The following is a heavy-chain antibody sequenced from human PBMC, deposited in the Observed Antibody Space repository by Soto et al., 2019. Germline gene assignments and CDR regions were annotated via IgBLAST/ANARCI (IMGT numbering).Heavy chain of an antibody. D-gene: IGHD3-9*01. CDR3: AKGLRYFDWSSRFDY. CDR1: GFTFSSYA. Sequence: PGGFLRLSCAASGFTFSSYAMSWVRQAPGKGLEWVSAISGSGGSTYYADSVKGRFTISRDNSKNTLYLQMNSLRAEDTAVYYCAKGLRYFDWSSRFDYWGQGTLVTVSS. CDR2: ISGSGGST. V-gene: IGHV3-23*01. J-gene: IGHJ4*02.